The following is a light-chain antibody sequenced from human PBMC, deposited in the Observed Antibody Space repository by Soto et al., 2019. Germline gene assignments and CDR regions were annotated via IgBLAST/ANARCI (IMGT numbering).Light chain of an antibody. J-gene: IGLJ2*01. CDR1: SGHSSYI. Sequence: QAVVTQPSSASASLGSSFKLTGTLRSGHSSYIIAWHQQQPGKAPRYLMKLEGSGSYNKGSGVPDRVSGSSSGADRYLTISNLQSEDEADYYCETWDSNTRVFGGGTKVTVL. CDR3: ETWDSNTRV. CDR2: LEGSGSY. V-gene: IGLV4-60*03.